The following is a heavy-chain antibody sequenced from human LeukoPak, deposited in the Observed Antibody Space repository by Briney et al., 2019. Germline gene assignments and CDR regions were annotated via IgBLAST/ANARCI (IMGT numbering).Heavy chain of an antibody. J-gene: IGHJ4*02. V-gene: IGHV3-7*01. CDR3: ASLDY. CDR1: GFTFSSSW. Sequence: PGGSLRLSCAASGFTFSSSWMNWVRQAPGKGLEWVANIKQDGSEKYYVDSVKGRFTISRDNAKNSLCLQMNTLRAEDTAVYYCASLDYWGQGTLVTVSS. CDR2: IKQDGSEK.